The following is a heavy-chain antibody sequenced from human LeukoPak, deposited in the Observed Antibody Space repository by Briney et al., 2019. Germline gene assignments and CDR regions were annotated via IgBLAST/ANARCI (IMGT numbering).Heavy chain of an antibody. CDR2: IYYSGST. CDR1: GGSISSYY. Sequence: SETLSLTCTVSGGSISSYYWSWIRQPPGKGLEYIGYIYYSGSTNYNPSLKSRVTISVDTSKNQFSLKLSSVTAADTAAYYCARGKSLYYYDSSGSFDYWGQGTLVTVSS. D-gene: IGHD3-22*01. CDR3: ARGKSLYYYDSSGSFDY. V-gene: IGHV4-59*12. J-gene: IGHJ4*02.